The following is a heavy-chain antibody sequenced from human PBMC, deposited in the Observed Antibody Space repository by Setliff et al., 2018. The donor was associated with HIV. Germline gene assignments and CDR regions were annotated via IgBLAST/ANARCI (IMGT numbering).Heavy chain of an antibody. CDR1: GGSISSSRYY. V-gene: IGHV4-39*07. Sequence: SETPSLTCTVAGGSISSSRYYWGWIRQSPGKGLEWIGSIYYSGSTHYNPSLKSRVTISVDTSKNQFSLKVSSVTAADTAVYYCARASDMLTAYYDHFDYWGQGTLVTVSS. J-gene: IGHJ4*02. CDR3: ARASDMLTAYYDHFDY. CDR2: IYYSGST. D-gene: IGHD3-9*01.